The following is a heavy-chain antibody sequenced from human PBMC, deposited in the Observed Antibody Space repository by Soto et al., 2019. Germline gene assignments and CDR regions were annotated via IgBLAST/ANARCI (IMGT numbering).Heavy chain of an antibody. CDR1: GYTFINYH. Sequence: VQLVQSGGEVKKPGASVTVSCKASGYTFINYHITWVRQAPGQGLEWMAWINTYNGMTDYAQRFQGRVTMTRDISTSTAYMELRNLGSDDTAVYCCAKSPRGEMATDWGQGTLVTVSS. J-gene: IGHJ4*02. D-gene: IGHD5-12*01. V-gene: IGHV1-18*01. CDR3: AKSPRGEMATD. CDR2: INTYNGMT.